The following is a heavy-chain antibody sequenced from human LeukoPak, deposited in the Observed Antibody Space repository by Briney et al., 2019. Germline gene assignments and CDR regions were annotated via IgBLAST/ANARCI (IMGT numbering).Heavy chain of an antibody. J-gene: IGHJ1*01. CDR2: IQQHGSET. CDR3: ATYSSSNGREFQY. CDR1: GFTFSNYW. D-gene: IGHD2-2*01. V-gene: IGHV3-7*01. Sequence: GGSLRLSCEGSGFTFSNYWMSWVRQAPGKGLEWVANIQQHGSETYYGDSVKGRFTISRDNAKNSLYLQMNSLRTEDTAVYYCATYSSSNGREFQYWGQGTLVTVSS.